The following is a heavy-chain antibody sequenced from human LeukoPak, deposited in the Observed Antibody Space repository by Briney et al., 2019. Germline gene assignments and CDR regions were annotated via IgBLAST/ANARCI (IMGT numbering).Heavy chain of an antibody. CDR1: GFTFSSYG. CDR2: ISYDGSNK. J-gene: IGHJ4*02. Sequence: GGSLRLSCAASGFTFSSYGMHWVRQAPGKGLEWVAVISYDGSNKYYADSVKGRFTISRDNSKNTLYLQMNSLRAEDTAVYYCAKDARRRKWELQDYFDYWGQGTLVTVSS. V-gene: IGHV3-30*18. CDR3: AKDARRRKWELQDYFDY. D-gene: IGHD1-26*01.